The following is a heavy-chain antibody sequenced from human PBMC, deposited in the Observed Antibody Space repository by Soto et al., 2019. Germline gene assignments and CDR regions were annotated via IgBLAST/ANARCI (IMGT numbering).Heavy chain of an antibody. CDR2: INAGNGNT. V-gene: IGHV1-3*01. D-gene: IGHD6-13*01. CDR3: ARVQGGSSRGYYFDY. Sequence: ASVKVSCKASGYSFANYVIYWVRQAPGQRLEWMGWINAGNGNTKYSQKFQGRVTITRDTSATTAYMELSSLRSEDTAVYYCARVQGGSSRGYYFDYCGQGTLVTGSS. J-gene: IGHJ4*02. CDR1: GYSFANYV.